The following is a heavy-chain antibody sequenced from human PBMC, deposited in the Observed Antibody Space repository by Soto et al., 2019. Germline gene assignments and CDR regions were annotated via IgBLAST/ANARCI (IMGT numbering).Heavy chain of an antibody. CDR1: GGTFSSYA. Sequence: QVQLVQSGAEVKKPGSSVKVSCKASGGTFSSYAISWVRQAPGQGLEWMGGVIPIFGIANYAQKFQGRVTITADESTSTAYMELSSLRSEDTAVYYCASIVATPHYYFDYWGQGTLVTVSS. V-gene: IGHV1-69*12. CDR3: ASIVATPHYYFDY. CDR2: VIPIFGIA. D-gene: IGHD5-12*01. J-gene: IGHJ4*02.